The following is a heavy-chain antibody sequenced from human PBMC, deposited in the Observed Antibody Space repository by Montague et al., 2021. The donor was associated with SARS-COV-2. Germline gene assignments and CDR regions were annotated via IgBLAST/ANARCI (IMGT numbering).Heavy chain of an antibody. J-gene: IGHJ4*02. Sequence: PPLVKPTQTLTLTCTFSGFSLSTSGMCVSWIRQPPGKALEWLALIDWDDDKYYSTSLKTRLTISKDTSKNQVVLTMTNMDPVDTATYYCARTYYDILTGYYTYDYWGQGTLVTASS. D-gene: IGHD3-9*01. CDR3: ARTYYDILTGYYTYDY. CDR1: GFSLSTSGMC. V-gene: IGHV2-70*01. CDR2: IDWDDDK.